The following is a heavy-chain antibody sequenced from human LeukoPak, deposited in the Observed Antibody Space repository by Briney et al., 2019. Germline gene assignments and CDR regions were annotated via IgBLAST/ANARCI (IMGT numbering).Heavy chain of an antibody. CDR2: MNPNSGNT. J-gene: IGHJ1*01. CDR1: GYTFTSYD. CDR3: ARGPLTAQYFQH. D-gene: IGHD7-27*01. Sequence: ASVKVSCKASGYTFTSYDINWVRQATGQGLEWMGWMNPNSGNTGYAQKFQGRVTITRNTSISTVYMELSSLRSEDTAVYSCARGPLTAQYFQHWGQGTLVTVSS. V-gene: IGHV1-8*03.